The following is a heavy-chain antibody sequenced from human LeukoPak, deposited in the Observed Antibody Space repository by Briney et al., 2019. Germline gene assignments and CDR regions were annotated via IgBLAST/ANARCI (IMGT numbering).Heavy chain of an antibody. CDR1: GGSISSYY. J-gene: IGHJ4*02. V-gene: IGHV4-4*07. CDR2: IYTSGST. D-gene: IGHD2-2*01. Sequence: SETLSLTCTVSGGSISSYYWSWIRQPAGKGLEWIGRIYTSGSTNYNPSLKSRVTMSVDTSKNQFSLKLSSVTAADTAVYYCARKIGYCSSVNCYARFDYWGQGTLVTVSS. CDR3: ARKIGYCSSVNCYARFDY.